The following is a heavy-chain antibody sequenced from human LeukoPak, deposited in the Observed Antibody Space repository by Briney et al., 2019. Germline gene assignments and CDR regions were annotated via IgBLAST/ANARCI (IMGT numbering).Heavy chain of an antibody. CDR2: ISSGGSTI. V-gene: IGHV3-48*01. D-gene: IGHD5-24*01. CDR1: GFTFSIYS. Sequence: GSLRLSCAASGFTFSIYSMKWVRQAPGKGLEWVSYISSGGSTIYYADSVRGRFTVSRDNAKNSLYLEMNSLRAEDTAVYYCARGEQEMATMSIDYWGQGSLVTVSS. CDR3: ARGEQEMATMSIDY. J-gene: IGHJ4*02.